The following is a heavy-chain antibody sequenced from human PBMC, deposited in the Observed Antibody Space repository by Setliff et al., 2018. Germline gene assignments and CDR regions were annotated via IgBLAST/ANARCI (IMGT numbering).Heavy chain of an antibody. CDR1: GGSISSGSYY. Sequence: SETLSLTCTVSGGSISSGSYYWSWIRQPAGKGLEWIGRIYTSGSTNYNPSLKSRVTISIDTSKNQFSLKLSSATAADTAVYYCARDFDSSGNFDYWGQGTLVTVSS. CDR2: IYTSGST. D-gene: IGHD3-22*01. J-gene: IGHJ4*02. V-gene: IGHV4-61*02. CDR3: ARDFDSSGNFDY.